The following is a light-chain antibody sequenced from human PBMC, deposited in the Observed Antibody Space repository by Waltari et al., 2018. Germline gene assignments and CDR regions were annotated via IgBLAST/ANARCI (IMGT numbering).Light chain of an antibody. CDR3: QQSHNWPPLT. CDR2: RAS. Sequence: EVVLTHSPATLSLSPGERATPSCRAIQSVSVNLAWYQQRPGQAPRLLIYRASTRATGIPARFSGSGSGTEFTLTISSLESEDFAVYYCQQSHNWPPLTFGGGTKVEIK. CDR1: QSVSVN. V-gene: IGKV3-15*01. J-gene: IGKJ4*01.